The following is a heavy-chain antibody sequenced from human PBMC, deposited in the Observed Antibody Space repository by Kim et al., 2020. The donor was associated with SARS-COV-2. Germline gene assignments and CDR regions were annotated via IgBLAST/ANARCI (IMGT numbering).Heavy chain of an antibody. CDR1: GFTFSNAW. D-gene: IGHD6-13*01. CDR2: IKSKTDGGTT. CDR3: TTDSYSSSWYTNWGAFDI. V-gene: IGHV3-15*01. J-gene: IGHJ3*02. Sequence: GGSLRLSCAASGFTFSNAWMSWVRQATGKGLEWVGRIKSKTDGGTTDYAAPVKGRFTISRDDSKNTLYLQMNSLKTEDTAVYYCTTDSYSSSWYTNWGAFDIWGQGTMVTVSS.